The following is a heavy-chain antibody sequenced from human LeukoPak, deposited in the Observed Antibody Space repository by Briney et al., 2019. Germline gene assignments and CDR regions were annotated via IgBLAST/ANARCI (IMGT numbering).Heavy chain of an antibody. J-gene: IGHJ4*02. CDR1: GGSISSYH. CDR2: IYYSGST. CDR3: ARVGQQLVPE. Sequence: SETLSLTCTVSGGSISSYHGSWIRQPPGKGLEWIGYIYYSGSTNYNPSLKRRVTISVDTSKNQFTLKLSSVTAADTAVYYCARVGQQLVPEWGQGTLVTVSS. D-gene: IGHD6-13*01. V-gene: IGHV4-59*01.